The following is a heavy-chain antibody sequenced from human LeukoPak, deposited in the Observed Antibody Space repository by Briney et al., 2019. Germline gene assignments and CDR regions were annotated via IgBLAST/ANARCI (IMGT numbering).Heavy chain of an antibody. CDR2: ISNNGGST. Sequence: PGGSLRLSCAASGFTFSSYAMHWVRQAPGKGLEYVSTISNNGGSTYYANSVKGRITISRDNSKNTLYLQMGSLRAEDMAVYYCARGHVSGSFLDYWGQGSLVTVCS. J-gene: IGHJ4*02. CDR3: ARGHVSGSFLDY. V-gene: IGHV3-64*01. D-gene: IGHD1-26*01. CDR1: GFTFSSYA.